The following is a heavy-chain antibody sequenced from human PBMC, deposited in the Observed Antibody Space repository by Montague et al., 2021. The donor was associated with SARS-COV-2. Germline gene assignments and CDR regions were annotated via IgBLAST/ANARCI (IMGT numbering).Heavy chain of an antibody. CDR1: GFTFSRYA. J-gene: IGHJ4*02. D-gene: IGHD1-26*01. V-gene: IGHV3-30*04. Sequence: CLSLSCAASGFTFSRYAMHWVRPAPGKGLEWVAVLSYDGSNNYYAASVKGRFTISRDNSKNTLYLQMNSLRAEDTAVYYCARVYSGSYRGYFDYWGQGTLVTVSS. CDR2: LSYDGSNN. CDR3: ARVYSGSYRGYFDY.